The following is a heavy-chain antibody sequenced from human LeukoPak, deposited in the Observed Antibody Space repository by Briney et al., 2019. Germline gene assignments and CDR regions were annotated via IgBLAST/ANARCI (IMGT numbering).Heavy chain of an antibody. Sequence: SQTLSLTCAISGDSVSGNSVAWNWIRQSPSRGLEWLGRTYYRSKWYYDYAVSVQGRITINPDTSKNQFSLQLNSVTPEDTAVYYCGRSGGEQWLGNWFDPWGQGTLVTVSP. CDR2: TYYRSKWYY. CDR3: GRSGGEQWLGNWFDP. D-gene: IGHD6-19*01. CDR1: GDSVSGNSVA. J-gene: IGHJ5*02. V-gene: IGHV6-1*01.